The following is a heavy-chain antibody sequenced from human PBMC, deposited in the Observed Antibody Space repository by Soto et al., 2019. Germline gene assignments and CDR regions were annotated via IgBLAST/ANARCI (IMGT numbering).Heavy chain of an antibody. CDR2: IFSNDEK. J-gene: IGHJ5*02. CDR1: GFSLSNARMG. V-gene: IGHV2-26*01. D-gene: IGHD3-22*01. CDR3: ARILGSSGYLPDNWFDP. Sequence: SGPTLVNPTETLTLTCTVSGFSLSNARMGVSWIRQPPGKALEWLAHIFSNDEKSYSTSLKSRLTISKDTSKSQVVLTMTNMDPVDTATYYCARILGSSGYLPDNWFDPWGQGTLVT.